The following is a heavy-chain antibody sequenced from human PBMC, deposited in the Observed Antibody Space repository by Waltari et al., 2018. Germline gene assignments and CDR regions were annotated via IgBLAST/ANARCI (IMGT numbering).Heavy chain of an antibody. CDR1: GGSINRSSYY. CDR3: ARTGELSPIDY. CDR2: IYYSGST. Sequence: QLQLQESGPGLLKPSETLSLTRTVSGGSINRSSYYWGWIRQPPGKGLEWIGYIYYSGSTNYNPSLKSRVTISVDTSKNKFSLKLSSVTAADTAVYYCARTGELSPIDYWGQGTLVTVSS. V-gene: IGHV4-61*05. D-gene: IGHD3-16*02. J-gene: IGHJ4*02.